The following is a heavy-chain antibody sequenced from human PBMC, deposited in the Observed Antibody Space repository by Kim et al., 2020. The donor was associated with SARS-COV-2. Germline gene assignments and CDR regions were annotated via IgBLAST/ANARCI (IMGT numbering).Heavy chain of an antibody. D-gene: IGHD3-16*01. CDR3: ARDRLPGGGVRYFDY. CDR2: SHYSGRT. CDR1: GGPISGYY. V-gene: IGHV4-59*12. J-gene: IGHJ4*02. Sequence: SETLSLTCSVSGGPISGYYWSWIRQPPGKGLEWIGYSHYSGRTDYNPSLKSRVTISVDTSMNQFFLKLNSLTAADTAVYYCARDRLPGGGVRYFDYWGQGTLVTVSS.